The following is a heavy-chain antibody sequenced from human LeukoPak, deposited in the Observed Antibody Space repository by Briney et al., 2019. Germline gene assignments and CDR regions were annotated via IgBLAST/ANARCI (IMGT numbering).Heavy chain of an antibody. D-gene: IGHD3-16*02. J-gene: IGHJ4*02. V-gene: IGHV4-38-2*01. CDR2: IYHSGST. Sequence: SETLSLTRAVSGYSISSDYYWGWIRQPPGKGLEWIGNIYHSGSTYYNPSLKSRVTISVDTSKNQFSLKLSSVTAADTAVYYCARKGPTMITFGGVIAPPFDYWGQGTLVTVSS. CDR1: GYSISSDYY. CDR3: ARKGPTMITFGGVIAPPFDY.